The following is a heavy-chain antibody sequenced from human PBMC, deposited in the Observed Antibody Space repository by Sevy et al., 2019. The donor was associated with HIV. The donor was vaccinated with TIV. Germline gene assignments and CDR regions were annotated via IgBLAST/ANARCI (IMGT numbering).Heavy chain of an antibody. Sequence: GESLKISCKGSGYSFSSHWIGWVRQMPGRGLEWMGIIYPGDSDTRYSPSFQGQVTLSAATSIDTAYLQWGSLKAWDTAEYYCARFSPTVTTGNYYYYGMDVWGQGTTVTVSS. CDR3: ARFSPTVTTGNYYYYGMDV. CDR1: GYSFSSHW. J-gene: IGHJ6*02. V-gene: IGHV5-51*01. D-gene: IGHD4-17*01. CDR2: IYPGDSDT.